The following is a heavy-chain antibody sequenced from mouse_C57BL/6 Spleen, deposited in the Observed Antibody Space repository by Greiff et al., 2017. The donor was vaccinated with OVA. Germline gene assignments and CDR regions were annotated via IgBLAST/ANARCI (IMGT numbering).Heavy chain of an antibody. CDR1: GYAFSSSW. V-gene: IGHV1-82*01. CDR2: IYPGDGDT. D-gene: IGHD1-1*01. CDR3: ARIYYGSSGYYCDY. J-gene: IGHJ2*01. Sequence: QVQLQQSGPELVKPGASVKISCKASGYAFSSSWMNWVKQRPGKGLEWIGRIYPGDGDTNYNGKFKGKATLTADKSSSTAYMQLSSLTSEDSAVYFCARIYYGSSGYYCDYWGQGTTLTVSS.